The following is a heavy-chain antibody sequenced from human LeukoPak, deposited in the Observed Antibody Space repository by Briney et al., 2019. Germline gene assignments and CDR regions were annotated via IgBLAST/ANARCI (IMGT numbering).Heavy chain of an antibody. Sequence: GGSLRLSCAASGFTFSRNSMNWVRQAPGKGLEWVSSISTSSSYIYYADSVKGRFTISRDNAKNSLYLQMNSLRAEDTAVYYCARDTNDYGDYWGQGTLVTVSS. V-gene: IGHV3-21*01. J-gene: IGHJ4*02. CDR2: ISTSSSYI. CDR1: GFTFSRNS. CDR3: ARDTNDYGDY.